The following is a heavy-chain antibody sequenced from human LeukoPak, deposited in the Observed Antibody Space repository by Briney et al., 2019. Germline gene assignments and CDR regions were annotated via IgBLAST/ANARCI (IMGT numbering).Heavy chain of an antibody. CDR1: GFTVSSNY. CDR2: ISESGDTT. D-gene: IGHD3-10*01. CDR3: AKFVNYGSYYYYYYIDV. Sequence: SGGSLRLSCAASGFTVSSNYMSWVRQAPGKGLEWVSTISESGDTTYYADSVKGRFTISRDNSKNTLYLQMNSLRAEDTAVYYCAKFVNYGSYYYYYYIDVWGKGTTVTVSS. V-gene: IGHV3-23*01. J-gene: IGHJ6*03.